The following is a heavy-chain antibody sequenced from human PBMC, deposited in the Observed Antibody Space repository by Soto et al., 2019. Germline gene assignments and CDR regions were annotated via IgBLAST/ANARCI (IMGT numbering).Heavy chain of an antibody. Sequence: ASVKVSCKASGYTFTSYGISWVRQAPGQGLEWMGWISAYNGNTNYAQKLQGRVTMTTDTSTSTAYMELRSLRSDDTAVYYCARATYYYDSSGYNVYWGQGTLVTVSS. CDR3: ARATYYYDSSGYNVY. D-gene: IGHD3-22*01. CDR2: ISAYNGNT. J-gene: IGHJ4*02. CDR1: GYTFTSYG. V-gene: IGHV1-18*01.